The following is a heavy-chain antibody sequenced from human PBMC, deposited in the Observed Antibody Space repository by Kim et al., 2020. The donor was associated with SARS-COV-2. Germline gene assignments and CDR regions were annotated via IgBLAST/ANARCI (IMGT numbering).Heavy chain of an antibody. CDR2: GRSI. V-gene: IGHV3-11*01. CDR3: VREPNY. J-gene: IGHJ4*02. Sequence: GRSIRYTDCGNGRVTVSRDNAKKSLSLQMNSLTPEDTAVYYCVREPNYWGQGTLVTVSS.